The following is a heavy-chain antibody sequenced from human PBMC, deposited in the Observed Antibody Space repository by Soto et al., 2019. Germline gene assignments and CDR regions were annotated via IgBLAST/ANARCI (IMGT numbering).Heavy chain of an antibody. CDR3: ARRSTISRGFDY. CDR2: IYYSGTT. D-gene: IGHD3-9*01. Sequence: ASETLSLTCPVSGGSIISNNHYWGWIRQPPGKGLEWIGNIYYSGTTYYNPSLKSRVTMSVDTSKGQFSLKLSSMTVADTAVYFCARRSTISRGFDYWGQGTLVTVSS. V-gene: IGHV4-39*01. CDR1: GGSIISNNHY. J-gene: IGHJ4*02.